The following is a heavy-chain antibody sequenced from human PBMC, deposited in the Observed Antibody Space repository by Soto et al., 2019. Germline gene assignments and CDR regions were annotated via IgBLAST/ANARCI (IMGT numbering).Heavy chain of an antibody. CDR3: ARDWGSSVSTCSFGGL. CDR2: IIPFLGVT. D-gene: IGHD3-16*01. V-gene: IGHV1-69*08. Sequence: QVQLVQSGAEVKKPGSSVKVSCKSSGGTYSPYTINWVRQAPGQGREWMGRIIPFLGVTNYGLKFQARVTITADKATNTASMELRGLRFEDTAVYYCARDWGSSVSTCSFGGLWGRGTLVTVSS. CDR1: GGTYSPYT. J-gene: IGHJ4*02.